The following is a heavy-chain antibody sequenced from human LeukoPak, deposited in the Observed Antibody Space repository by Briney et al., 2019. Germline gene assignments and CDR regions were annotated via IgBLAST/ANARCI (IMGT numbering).Heavy chain of an antibody. D-gene: IGHD4-17*01. V-gene: IGHV4-59*08. CDR3: ARRLGLTVWYFDL. J-gene: IGHJ2*01. CDR2: IYYSGST. Sequence: SETLSLTCTVSGGSISSYYWSWIRQPPGKGLEWIGYIYYSGSTNYNPSLKSRVTISVDTSKNQFSLKLSSVTAADTAVYYCARRLGLTVWYFDLWGRGTLVTVSS. CDR1: GGSISSYY.